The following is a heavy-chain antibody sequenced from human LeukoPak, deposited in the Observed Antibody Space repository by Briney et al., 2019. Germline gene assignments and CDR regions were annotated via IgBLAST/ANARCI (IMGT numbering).Heavy chain of an antibody. D-gene: IGHD2-21*01. J-gene: IGHJ5*02. V-gene: IGHV4-59*01. CDR2: IYYSGST. CDR1: GGFISTYY. Sequence: SETLSLTCTVSGGFISTYYWSWIRRPPGKGREWIGYIYYSGSTNYNPALKSRVTMSVDTSKNQFSLNLSSVTAADTAVYYCARGLYSRPFDPWGQGTLVTVTS. CDR3: ARGLYSRPFDP.